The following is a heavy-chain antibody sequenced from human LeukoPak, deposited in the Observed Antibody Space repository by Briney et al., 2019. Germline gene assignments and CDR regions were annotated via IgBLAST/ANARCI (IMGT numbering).Heavy chain of an antibody. V-gene: IGHV3-23*01. J-gene: IGHJ4*02. CDR2: ISGSGGST. Sequence: GESLRLSCAASGFTFSSYAMSWVRQAPGKGLEWVSAISGSGGSTYYADSVKGRFTISRDNSKNTLYLQMNSLRAEDTAVYYCAKRRTVNSAFDYWGQGTLVTVSS. D-gene: IGHD4-17*01. CDR3: AKRRTVNSAFDY. CDR1: GFTFSSYA.